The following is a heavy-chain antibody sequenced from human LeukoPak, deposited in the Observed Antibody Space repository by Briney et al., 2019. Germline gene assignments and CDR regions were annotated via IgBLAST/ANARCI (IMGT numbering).Heavy chain of an antibody. V-gene: IGHV1-69*05. J-gene: IGHJ4*02. Sequence: EASVKVSCRASGGTFSSYAISWVRQAPGQGLEWMGRIIPIFGTANYAQKFQGRVTITTDESTSTAYMELSSLRSEDTAVYYCASRELPETSPFAYWGQGTLVTVSS. CDR3: ASRELPETSPFAY. D-gene: IGHD1-26*01. CDR1: GGTFSSYA. CDR2: IIPIFGTA.